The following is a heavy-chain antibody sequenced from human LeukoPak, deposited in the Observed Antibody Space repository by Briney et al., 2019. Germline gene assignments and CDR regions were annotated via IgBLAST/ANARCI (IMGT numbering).Heavy chain of an antibody. CDR3: ARMPPEGSSDYGWFDP. J-gene: IGHJ5*02. V-gene: IGHV4-31*03. Sequence: PSETLSLTCTVSGGSISSGAYYWSWIRQHQGKGLEWIGYIYYSGNTYYNPSLKSRVTISVDTSKNQFSLKLSSVTAADTAVYSCARMPPEGSSDYGWFDPWGQGTLVTVSS. CDR1: GGSISSGAYY. CDR2: IYYSGNT. D-gene: IGHD3-22*01.